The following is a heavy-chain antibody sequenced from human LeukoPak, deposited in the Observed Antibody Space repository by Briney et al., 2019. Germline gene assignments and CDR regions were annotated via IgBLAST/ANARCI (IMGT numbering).Heavy chain of an antibody. D-gene: IGHD3-22*01. J-gene: IGHJ4*02. Sequence: PGGSLRLSCAASGFTFSSYNMNWVRQAPGKGLEWVSSITSSSSNIYYVDSVKGRFTISRDNAKNSLYLQMNSLRAEDTAVYYCARGQLYYDSSGFDYWGQGTLVTVSS. CDR2: ITSSSSNI. CDR3: ARGQLYYDSSGFDY. CDR1: GFTFSSYN. V-gene: IGHV3-21*01.